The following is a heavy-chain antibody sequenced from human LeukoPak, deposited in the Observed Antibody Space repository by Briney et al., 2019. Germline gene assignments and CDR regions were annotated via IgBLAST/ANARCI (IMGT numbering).Heavy chain of an antibody. V-gene: IGHV1-69*04. D-gene: IGHD2-21*02. Sequence: SLKVSCKASGGTFSSYAISWVRQAPGQGLEWMGRIIPILGIANYAQKFQGRVTITADKSTSTAYMELSSLRSEDTAVYYCARDGGGDAAGHAYWGQGTLVTVSS. CDR1: GGTFSSYA. J-gene: IGHJ4*02. CDR3: ARDGGGDAAGHAY. CDR2: IIPILGIA.